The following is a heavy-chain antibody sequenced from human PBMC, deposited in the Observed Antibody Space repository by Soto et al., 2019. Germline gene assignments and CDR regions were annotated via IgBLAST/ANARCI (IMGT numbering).Heavy chain of an antibody. D-gene: IGHD1-1*01. CDR1: GFTFSDYY. J-gene: IGHJ4*02. Sequence: QVQRVESGGGLVKPGGSLRLSCAASGFTFSDYYMSWIRQAPGKGLEWVSYISSSGSTIYYADSVKGRFTISRDNAKNSLYLQMNSLRAEDTAVYYCARAPIWNDVEPVVWFDYWGQGTLVTVSS. CDR2: ISSSGSTI. CDR3: ARAPIWNDVEPVVWFDY. V-gene: IGHV3-11*01.